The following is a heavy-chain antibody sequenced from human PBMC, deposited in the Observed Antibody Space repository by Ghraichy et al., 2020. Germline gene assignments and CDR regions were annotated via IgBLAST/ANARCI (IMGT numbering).Heavy chain of an antibody. CDR3: AKRGTGRWLQWRGRDDYYYGMDV. D-gene: IGHD5-24*01. CDR1: GFTFDSYA. CDR2: ISGSGIST. V-gene: IGHV3-23*01. J-gene: IGHJ6*02. Sequence: GGSLRLSCAASGFTFDSYALTWVRQAPGKGLEWVSAISGSGISTYYVYSVKGRFTISRDNSKNTLFLQMNSLRGEDTAVYYCAKRGTGRWLQWRGRDDYYYGMDVWGQGTTVTVSS.